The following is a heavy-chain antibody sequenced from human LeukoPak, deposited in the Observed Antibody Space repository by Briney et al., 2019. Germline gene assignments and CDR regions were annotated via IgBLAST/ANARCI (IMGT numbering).Heavy chain of an antibody. V-gene: IGHV4-38-2*02. CDR3: ARYCSSTTCYTRGGDY. Sequence: SETLSLTCSVSGYSITSGYYWGWIRQPPGKGLELIGSIYHTGNTFYDPSFNSRVTISVDTSKNQFSLSLSSVTAADTAVYYCARYCSSTTCYTRGGDYWGQGTLVTVSS. D-gene: IGHD2-2*02. CDR1: GYSITSGYY. CDR2: IYHTGNT. J-gene: IGHJ4*02.